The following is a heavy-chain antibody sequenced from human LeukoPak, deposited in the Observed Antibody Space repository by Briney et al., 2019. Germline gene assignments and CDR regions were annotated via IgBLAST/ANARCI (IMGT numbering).Heavy chain of an antibody. CDR3: ARERLANWFDP. CDR2: IYYSGST. Sequence: SETLSLTCTVSGGSISSSSYSWGWIRQPPGKGLEWIGSIYYSGSTNYNPSLKSRVTISVDTSKNQFSLKLSSVTAADTAVYYCARERLANWFDPWGQGTLVTVSS. V-gene: IGHV4-39*07. D-gene: IGHD6-19*01. J-gene: IGHJ5*02. CDR1: GGSISSSSYS.